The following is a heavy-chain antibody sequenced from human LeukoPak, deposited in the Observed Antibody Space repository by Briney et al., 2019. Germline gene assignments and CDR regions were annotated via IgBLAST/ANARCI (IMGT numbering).Heavy chain of an antibody. V-gene: IGHV4-59*01. J-gene: IGHJ4*02. CDR2: IDYSGST. D-gene: IGHD1-26*01. CDR3: AREKTSRSSFVYDY. Sequence: TSDTLSLTRTVSGAYMSNYYWSWIRQPPGKGLEGIGYIDYSGSTNYHPSLKSRITISVDMSKNQFPLKLSSVTAADTALYYCAREKTSRSSFVYDYWGQGTLVTVSS. CDR1: GAYMSNYY.